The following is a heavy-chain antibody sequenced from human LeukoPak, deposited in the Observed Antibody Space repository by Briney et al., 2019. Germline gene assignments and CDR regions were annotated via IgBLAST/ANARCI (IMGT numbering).Heavy chain of an antibody. CDR3: ARQGTTVAQMDY. CDR2: IYPSAYDT. V-gene: IGHV5-51*01. D-gene: IGHD4-23*01. Sequence: GESLKISCKGSGYSFNNYWIGWVRQMPGKGLEWMGIIYPSAYDTKYNPAFQGQVTISADKSISTAYLQWSSLKASDTAMYYCARQGTTVAQMDYWGQGTLVTVSS. CDR1: GYSFNNYW. J-gene: IGHJ4*02.